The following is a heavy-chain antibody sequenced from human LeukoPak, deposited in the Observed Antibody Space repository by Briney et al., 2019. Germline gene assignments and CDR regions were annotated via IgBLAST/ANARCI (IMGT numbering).Heavy chain of an antibody. CDR3: ARGRRGYYDYVWGSYRYRPEDY. CDR1: GGSFSGYY. CDR2: INHSGST. J-gene: IGHJ4*02. D-gene: IGHD3-16*02. Sequence: PSETLSLTCAVYGGSFSGYYWSWIRQPPGKGLEWIGEINHSGSTNYNPSLKSRVTISVDTSKNQFSLKLSSVTAADTAVYYCARGRRGYYDYVWGSYRYRPEDYWGQGTLVTVSS. V-gene: IGHV4-34*01.